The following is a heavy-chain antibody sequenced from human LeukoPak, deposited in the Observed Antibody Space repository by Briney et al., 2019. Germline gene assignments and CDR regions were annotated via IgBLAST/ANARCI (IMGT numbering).Heavy chain of an antibody. Sequence: GGSLRLSCTASGFRFGDYGMSWVRQAPGKGLEWVGFIRSKAYDGTTEYAASVKGRFGISRDDSKSIAYLQMNSLKTEDTAVYYCSRDYWGYSYGYSNYWGQGTLVTVSS. CDR3: SRDYWGYSYGYSNY. CDR1: GFRFGDYG. J-gene: IGHJ4*02. V-gene: IGHV3-49*04. D-gene: IGHD5-18*01. CDR2: IRSKAYDGTT.